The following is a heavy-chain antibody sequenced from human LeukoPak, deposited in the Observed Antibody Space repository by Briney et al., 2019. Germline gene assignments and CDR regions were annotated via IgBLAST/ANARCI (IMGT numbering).Heavy chain of an antibody. Sequence: SETLSLTCTVSGDSISSYYWSWIRQPPGMGLEWLGYIYYSGTTNYNPSLKSRVTISVDTSKNQFSLKLSSVTAADTAVYYCARVIGYCSSTSCYRVYYGMDVWGQGTTVTVSS. CDR1: GDSISSYY. D-gene: IGHD2-2*02. V-gene: IGHV4-59*01. CDR3: ARVIGYCSSTSCYRVYYGMDV. CDR2: IYYSGTT. J-gene: IGHJ6*02.